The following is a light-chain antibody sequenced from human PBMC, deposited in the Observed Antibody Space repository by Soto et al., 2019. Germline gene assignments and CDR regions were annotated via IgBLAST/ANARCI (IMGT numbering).Light chain of an antibody. V-gene: IGLV1-40*01. CDR2: GNS. CDR3: QSYNSSLSGWV. CDR1: SSNIGAGYD. Sequence: QSVLTQPPSVSGAPGQRVTISCTGSSSNIGAGYDVHWYQQLPGTAPKLLIYGNSNRPSGVPDRFSGSKSGTSASLAITGLRAEDGGDYYCQSYNSSLSGWVFGGGTKLTFL. J-gene: IGLJ3*02.